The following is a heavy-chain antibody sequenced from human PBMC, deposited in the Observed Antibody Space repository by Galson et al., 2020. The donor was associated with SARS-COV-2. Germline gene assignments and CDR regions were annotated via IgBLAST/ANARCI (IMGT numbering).Heavy chain of an antibody. Sequence: KMSGPTLVKPTQTLTLTCTFFGFSLNTSGVGVGWIRQPPGKALEWLALIFWDNDKWYSPSLKSRLNINNDASKNQVVLTMTNMDPVDTATYYGAHSSGWAVTGHNWLDPWGQGTLVTVSS. V-gene: IGHV2-5*02. CDR3: AHSSGWAVTGHNWLDP. CDR1: GFSLNTSGVG. CDR2: IFWDNDK. D-gene: IGHD1-20*01. J-gene: IGHJ5*02.